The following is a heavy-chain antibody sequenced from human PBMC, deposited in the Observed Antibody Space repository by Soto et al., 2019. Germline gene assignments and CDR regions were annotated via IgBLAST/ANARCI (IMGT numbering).Heavy chain of an antibody. D-gene: IGHD1-26*01. V-gene: IGHV3-30-3*01. J-gene: IGHJ6*02. CDR1: GFTFSSYA. CDR3: ARDLSGASWAKSFYYYYGMDV. Sequence: TGGSLRLSCAASGFTFSSYAMHWVRQAPGKGLEWVAVISYDGSNKYYADSVKGRFTISRDNSKNTLYLQMNSLRAEDTAVYYCARDLSGASWAKSFYYYYGMDVWGQGTTVTVSS. CDR2: ISYDGSNK.